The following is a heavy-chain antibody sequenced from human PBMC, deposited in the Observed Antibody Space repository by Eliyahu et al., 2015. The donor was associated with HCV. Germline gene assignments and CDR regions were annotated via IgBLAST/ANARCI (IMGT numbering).Heavy chain of an antibody. CDR1: GASLSSSF. CDR2: IYDTGDT. Sequence: QVQLQQSGPGLVKPSETLXLSCTVSGASLSSSFXSWIRQSPGKGLEWXGXIYDTGDTNYNPSLWNRVTISVDTSKNQFTLNLSSVTAADTAVYYCARLITINSYHYFYAMDVWGLGTTVTVSS. CDR3: ARLITINSYHYFYAMDV. V-gene: IGHV4-59*01. D-gene: IGHD3-9*01. J-gene: IGHJ6*02.